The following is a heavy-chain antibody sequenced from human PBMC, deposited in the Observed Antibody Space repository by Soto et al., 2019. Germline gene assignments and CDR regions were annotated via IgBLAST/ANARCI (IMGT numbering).Heavy chain of an antibody. J-gene: IGHJ6*02. Sequence: QVQLVKSGGGVVQPGRSLRLSCAASGFTFSSYGMHWVHQAPGKGLEWVAVISYDGSNKYYADSVKGRFTISRDNSKNTLYLQMNSLRAEDTAVYYCAKDKGRPSVVWFGHYYGMDVWGQGTTVTVSS. CDR1: GFTFSSYG. CDR3: AKDKGRPSVVWFGHYYGMDV. V-gene: IGHV3-30*18. D-gene: IGHD2-8*02. CDR2: ISYDGSNK.